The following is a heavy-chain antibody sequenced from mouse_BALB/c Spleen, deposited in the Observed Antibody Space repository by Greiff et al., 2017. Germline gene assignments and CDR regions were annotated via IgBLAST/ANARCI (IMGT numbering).Heavy chain of an antibody. Sequence: VQLQQSGAELVRPGSSVKISCKASGYAFSSYWMNWVKQRPGQGLEWIGQIYPGDGDTNYNGKFKGKATLTADKSSSTAYMQLSSLTSEDSAVYFCARESYRYHWYFDVWGAGTTVTVSS. V-gene: IGHV1-80*01. CDR1: GYAFSSYW. CDR3: ARESYRYHWYFDV. CDR2: IYPGDGDT. D-gene: IGHD2-14*01. J-gene: IGHJ1*01.